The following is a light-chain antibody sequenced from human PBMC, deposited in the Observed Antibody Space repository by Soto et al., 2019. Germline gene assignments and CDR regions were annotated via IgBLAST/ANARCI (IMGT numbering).Light chain of an antibody. V-gene: IGKV3-11*01. CDR2: DAS. CDR1: QSVSSY. J-gene: IGKJ4*01. Sequence: EIVLTQSPATLSLSPGERATLSCRASQSVSSYLAWYQQKPGQAPRLLIYDASNRATGIPARXXXXXXXXXXXXXISSLEPDDFAVYYCQQRSDWPSTFGGGTKVQIK. CDR3: QQRSDWPST.